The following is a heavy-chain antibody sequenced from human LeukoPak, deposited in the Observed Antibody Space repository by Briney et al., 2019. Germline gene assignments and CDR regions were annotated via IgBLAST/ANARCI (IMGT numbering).Heavy chain of an antibody. CDR3: ARGGISIFGVVIYMDV. D-gene: IGHD3-3*01. J-gene: IGHJ6*03. CDR1: GFTFSSYA. CDR2: INWNGGST. V-gene: IGHV3-20*04. Sequence: GGSLRLSCAASGFTFSSYAMSWVRQAPGEGLEWVSGINWNGGSTGYADSVKGRFTISRDNAKNSLSLQMNSLRVEDTALYYCARGGISIFGVVIYMDVWGKGTTVTVSS.